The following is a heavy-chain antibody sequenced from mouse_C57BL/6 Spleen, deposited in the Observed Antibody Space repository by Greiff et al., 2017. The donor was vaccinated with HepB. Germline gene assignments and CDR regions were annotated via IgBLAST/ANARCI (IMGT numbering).Heavy chain of an antibody. V-gene: IGHV1-50*01. Sequence: QVQLQQPGAELVKPGASVKLSCKASGYTFTSYWMQWVKQRPGQGLEWIGEIDPSDSYTNYNQKFKGKATLTVDTSSSTAYMQLSSLTSEDSAVYYCARKRGYGNYLNFDVWGTGTTVTVSS. CDR1: GYTFTSYW. CDR2: IDPSDSYT. D-gene: IGHD2-1*01. J-gene: IGHJ1*03. CDR3: ARKRGYGNYLNFDV.